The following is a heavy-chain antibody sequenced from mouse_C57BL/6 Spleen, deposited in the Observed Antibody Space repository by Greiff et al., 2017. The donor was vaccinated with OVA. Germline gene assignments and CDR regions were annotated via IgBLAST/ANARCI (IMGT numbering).Heavy chain of an antibody. J-gene: IGHJ2*01. D-gene: IGHD2-4*01. CDR2: IRNKANNHAT. Sequence: EVQRVESGGGLVQPGGSMKLSCAASGFTFSDSWMDWVRQSPEKGLEWVAEIRNKANNHATYYAESVKGRFTISRDDSKSSVYLQMNSLRAKDTGIYDCTMYDYGEDVPFDYWGQGTTLTVSS. CDR1: GFTFSDSW. V-gene: IGHV6-6*01. CDR3: TMYDYGEDVPFDY.